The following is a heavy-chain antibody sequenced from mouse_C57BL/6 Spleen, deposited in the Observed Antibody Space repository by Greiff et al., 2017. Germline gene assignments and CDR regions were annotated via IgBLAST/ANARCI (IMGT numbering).Heavy chain of an antibody. J-gene: IGHJ2*01. CDR2: ISGGGGNT. CDR1: GFTLSSYT. Sequence: EVQLVESGGGLVKPGGSLKLSCAASGFTLSSYTMSWVRQTPEKRLEWVATISGGGGNTYYPDSVKGRFTISRDNAKNTLYLQMSSLRSEDTALYYCARRAGLRRRRYYFDYWGQGTTLTVSS. CDR3: ARRAGLRRRRYYFDY. V-gene: IGHV5-9*01. D-gene: IGHD2-2*01.